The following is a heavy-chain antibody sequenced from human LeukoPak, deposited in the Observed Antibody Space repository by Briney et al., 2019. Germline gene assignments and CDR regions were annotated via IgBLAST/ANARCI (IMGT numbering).Heavy chain of an antibody. D-gene: IGHD3-22*01. J-gene: IGHJ4*02. V-gene: IGHV3-30-3*01. Sequence: GRSLRLSCAASGFTFSSYAMHWVRQAPGKGLEGVAVISYDASNKYYADSVKGRFTISRDNSKNTLYLQMNSLRAEDTAVYYCARDIDYDSSGYYYPFYWGQGTLVTVSS. CDR2: ISYDASNK. CDR1: GFTFSSYA. CDR3: ARDIDYDSSGYYYPFY.